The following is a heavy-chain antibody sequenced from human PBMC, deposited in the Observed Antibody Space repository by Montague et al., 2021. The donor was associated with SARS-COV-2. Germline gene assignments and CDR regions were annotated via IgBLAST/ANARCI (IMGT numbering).Heavy chain of an antibody. D-gene: IGHD3-22*01. Sequence: SETLSLTCTVSGGSISSSSYDWGWIRQPPGKGLEWIGSIYYSGSTYYNPSLKSRVTISVDTSKNQFSLKLSSVTAADTAVYYCARGWFYPMIVVVIRGPFDYWGQGTLVTVSS. V-gene: IGHV4-39*07. CDR1: GGSISSSSYD. J-gene: IGHJ4*02. CDR3: ARGWFYPMIVVVIRGPFDY. CDR2: IYYSGST.